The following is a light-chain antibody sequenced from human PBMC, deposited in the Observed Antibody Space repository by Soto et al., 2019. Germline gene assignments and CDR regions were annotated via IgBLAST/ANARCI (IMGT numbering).Light chain of an antibody. CDR3: FLSYDGARI. CDR2: DAT. Sequence: QAVVTQEPSLTVSPGGTVTLTCGSSTGAVTSGHYPHWIQQKPGQAPRTLIYDATNKQSWTPARFSGSLLGGKAALTLSGAQPEDEGDYYCFLSYDGARIFGGGTKLTVL. CDR1: TGAVTSGHY. J-gene: IGLJ2*01. V-gene: IGLV7-46*01.